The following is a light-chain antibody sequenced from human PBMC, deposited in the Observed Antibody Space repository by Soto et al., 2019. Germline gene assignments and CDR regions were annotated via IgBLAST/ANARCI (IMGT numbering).Light chain of an antibody. CDR1: QSVSSSY. Sequence: EIVLTQSPGTLFLSPGERATLSCRASQSVSSSYLAWYQQKPGQSPRLLIYGASSRATGIPDRFSGSGSGTDFSLTISRLEPEDFAVYYCQQYGSSPITFGQGTRLEIK. CDR2: GAS. V-gene: IGKV3-20*01. CDR3: QQYGSSPIT. J-gene: IGKJ5*01.